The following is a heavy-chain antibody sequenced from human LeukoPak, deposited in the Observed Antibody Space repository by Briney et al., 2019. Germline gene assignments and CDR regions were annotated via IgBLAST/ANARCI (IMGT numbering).Heavy chain of an antibody. CDR2: INSGSGGT. J-gene: IGHJ4*02. Sequence: SVNVSCKACGYIFPDYFIHWVRQTAGEGVAWMGWINSGSGGTNYAQKFQGRVTMTRDTSISTAYMELSRLTSDDTAVYVCARDGGFDYWGQGTLVTVSS. CDR1: GYIFPDYF. D-gene: IGHD3-16*01. V-gene: IGHV1-2*02. CDR3: ARDGGFDY.